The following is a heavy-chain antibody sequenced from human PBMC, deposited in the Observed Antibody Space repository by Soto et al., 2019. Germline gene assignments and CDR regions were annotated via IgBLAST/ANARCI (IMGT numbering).Heavy chain of an antibody. CDR1: GGSITSYY. CDR2: IHNSGST. CDR3: ARRWSGTEY. Sequence: SETLSLTCTVSGGSITSYYWSWIRQPPGKGLEWIGYIHNSGSTSYKPSLQSRVTISADVSKNQFSLDLRSVSAADTAVYYCARRWSGTEYCGDGTRVTVSS. D-gene: IGHD3-10*01. V-gene: IGHV4-59*13. J-gene: IGHJ4*01.